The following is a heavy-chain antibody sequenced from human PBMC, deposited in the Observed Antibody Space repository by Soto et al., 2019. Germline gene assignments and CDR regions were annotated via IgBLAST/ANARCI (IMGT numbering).Heavy chain of an antibody. CDR3: AKDYYDSRDQPNYAFDI. V-gene: IGHV3-74*01. CDR1: GFTFSSYW. Sequence: PGGSLRLSCAASGFTFSSYWMHWVRQAPGKGLVWVSRINSDGSSTSYADSVKGRFTISRDNAKNTLYLQMNSLRAEDTAVYYCAKDYYDSRDQPNYAFDIWGQGTMVTVSS. J-gene: IGHJ3*02. CDR2: INSDGSST. D-gene: IGHD3-22*01.